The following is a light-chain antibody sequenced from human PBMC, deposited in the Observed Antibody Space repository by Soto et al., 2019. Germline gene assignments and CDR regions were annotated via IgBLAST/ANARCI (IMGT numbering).Light chain of an antibody. Sequence: DIQMTQSPSSLSASVGDRVTITCRASQSISSYVNWYQQKPVKAPKLLIYAASSLQSGVPSRFSGSESGTDFTLTISSLQPEDFATYYCQQSYSPLWTFGQGTKVEIK. J-gene: IGKJ1*01. V-gene: IGKV1-39*01. CDR1: QSISSY. CDR3: QQSYSPLWT. CDR2: AAS.